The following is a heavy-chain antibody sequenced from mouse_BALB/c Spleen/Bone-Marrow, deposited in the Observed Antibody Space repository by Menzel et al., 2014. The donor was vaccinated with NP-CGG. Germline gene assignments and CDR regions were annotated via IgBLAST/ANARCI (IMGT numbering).Heavy chain of an antibody. CDR3: ARQRQLGLPYYFDY. CDR1: GYTFTSYV. CDR2: INPYNDGT. D-gene: IGHD3-2*01. Sequence: EVQLQQSGPELVKPGASVKMSCKASGYTFTSYVMHWVKQKPGQGLEWIGYINPYNDGTKYNEKFKGKATLTSDKSSSTAYMELSSPTSEDSAVYYCARQRQLGLPYYFDYWGQGTTLTVSS. V-gene: IGHV1-14*01. J-gene: IGHJ2*01.